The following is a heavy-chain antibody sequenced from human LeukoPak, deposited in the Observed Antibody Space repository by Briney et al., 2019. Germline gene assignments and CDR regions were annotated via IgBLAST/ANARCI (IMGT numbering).Heavy chain of an antibody. CDR2: INHSGST. CDR3: ARRRNSSGYYRRPNWFDP. J-gene: IGHJ5*02. D-gene: IGHD3-22*01. V-gene: IGHV4-39*07. CDR1: GGSISSSSYY. Sequence: ASETLSLTCTVSGGSISSSSYYWGWIRQPPGKGLEWIGEINHSGSTNYNPSLKSRVTISVDTSKNQFSLKLSSVTAADTAVYCCARRRNSSGYYRRPNWFDPWGQGTLVTVSS.